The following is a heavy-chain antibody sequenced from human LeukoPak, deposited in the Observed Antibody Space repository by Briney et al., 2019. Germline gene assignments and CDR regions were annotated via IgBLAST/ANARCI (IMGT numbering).Heavy chain of an antibody. Sequence: PGGSLRLSCAASGFTFSSYSMNWVRQAPGKGLEWVSSISSSSSYIYYADSVKGRFTISRDNAKNSLYLQMNSLRAEDTAVYYCARVRGYYDSRRDAFDIWGQGTMVTVSS. D-gene: IGHD3-22*01. J-gene: IGHJ3*02. V-gene: IGHV3-21*01. CDR2: ISSSSSYI. CDR1: GFTFSSYS. CDR3: ARVRGYYDSRRDAFDI.